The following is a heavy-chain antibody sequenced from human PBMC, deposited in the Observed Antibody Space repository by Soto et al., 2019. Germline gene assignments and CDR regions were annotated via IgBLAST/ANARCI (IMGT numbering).Heavy chain of an antibody. CDR3: ARDRSYYDSSGYARTGPYFDY. CDR2: ISAYNGNT. V-gene: IGHV1-18*01. CDR1: GYTFTSYG. J-gene: IGHJ4*02. D-gene: IGHD3-22*01. Sequence: ASVKVSCKASGYTFTSYGISWVRQAPGQGLEWMGWISAYNGNTNYAQKLQGRVTMTTDTSTSTAYMELRSLRSDDTAVYYCARDRSYYDSSGYARTGPYFDYWGQGTLVTVSS.